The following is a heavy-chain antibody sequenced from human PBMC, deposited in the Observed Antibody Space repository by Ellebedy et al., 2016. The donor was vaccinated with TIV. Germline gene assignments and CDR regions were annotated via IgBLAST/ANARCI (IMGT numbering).Heavy chain of an antibody. D-gene: IGHD3-22*01. CDR1: GFSFSSYW. CDR3: VKLPPANHYDNSSSG. CDR2: INIDGSIT. V-gene: IGHV3-74*01. J-gene: IGHJ4*02. Sequence: GGSLRLXCAASGFSFSSYWMHWVRRAPGKGLVWVSRINIDGSITTYADSVKGRFTISRDNAKNTLYLQMNSLRAEDTAVYYCVKLPPANHYDNSSSGWGQGTLVTVSS.